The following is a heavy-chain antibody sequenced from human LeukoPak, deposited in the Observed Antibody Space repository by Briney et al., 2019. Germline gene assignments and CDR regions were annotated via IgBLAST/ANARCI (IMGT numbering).Heavy chain of an antibody. CDR1: GGSFSGYY. D-gene: IGHD5-18*01. J-gene: IGHJ4*02. CDR3: ASQGYSYGPAGY. V-gene: IGHV4-59*10. CDR2: IYTSGST. Sequence: SETLSLTCAVYGGSFSGYYWSWIRQPAGKGLEWIGRIYTSGSTNYNPSLKSRVTMSVDTSKNQFSLKLSSVTAADTAVYYCASQGYSYGPAGYWGQGTLVTVSS.